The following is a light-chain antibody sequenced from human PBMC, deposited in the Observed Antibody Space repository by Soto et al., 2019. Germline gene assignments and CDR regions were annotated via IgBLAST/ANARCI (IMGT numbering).Light chain of an antibody. J-gene: IGKJ5*01. CDR2: GAF. CDR1: QSVSSAY. Sequence: EIVLTQSPGTLSLSPGERATLSCRASQSVSSAYLAWYQQKPGQAPRLLIYGAFSRATGIPDRFSGYGSGTDFTLTITRLEPEDFAVYFCQRYGSSPLITFGQGTRLEIK. CDR3: QRYGSSPLIT. V-gene: IGKV3-20*01.